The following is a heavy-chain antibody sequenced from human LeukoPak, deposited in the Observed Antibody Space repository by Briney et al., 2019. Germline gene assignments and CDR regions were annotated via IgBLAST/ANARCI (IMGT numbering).Heavy chain of an antibody. D-gene: IGHD6-6*01. CDR3: ARSSYSSSSSV. CDR1: GFTFSGFW. J-gene: IGHJ3*01. CDR2: INSDGSEG. Sequence: AGESLRLSCAVSGFTFSGFWMSRSRQAPGKGLEWVASINSDGSEGYYADVVKGRFTISRDNAKNSLYLQINSLRAEDTAVYYCARSSYSSSSSVWGQGTMVTVSS. V-gene: IGHV3-7*03.